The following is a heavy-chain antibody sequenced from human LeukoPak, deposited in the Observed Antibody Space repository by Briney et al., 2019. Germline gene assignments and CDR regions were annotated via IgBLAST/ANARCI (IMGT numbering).Heavy chain of an antibody. J-gene: IGHJ4*02. CDR1: GFTFSSYG. CDR3: AKERGSWRRYSGYDLEVYFDY. V-gene: IGHV3-30*18. Sequence: GGSLRLSCAASGFTFSSYGMHWVRQAPGKGLEWVAVISYDGSNKYYADSVKGRFTISRDNSKNTLYLQMNSLRAEDTAVYYCAKERGSWRRYSGYDLEVYFDYWGQGTLVTVSS. CDR2: ISYDGSNK. D-gene: IGHD5-12*01.